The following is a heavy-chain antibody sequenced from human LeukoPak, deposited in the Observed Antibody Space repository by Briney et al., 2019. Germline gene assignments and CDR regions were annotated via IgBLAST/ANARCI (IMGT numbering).Heavy chain of an antibody. CDR2: ISYDGSNR. CDR1: GFIFSNSA. D-gene: IGHD5-18*01. J-gene: IGHJ4*02. Sequence: AGRSLRLSCAASGFIFSNSAMHWVRQAPGKGLEWVAVISYDGSNRYYADSVKGRFTISRDNSKNTLYLQMDSLRAEDTAVYYCAKDGWSRGYSYGNFDYWGQGTLVTVSS. V-gene: IGHV3-30*18. CDR3: AKDGWSRGYSYGNFDY.